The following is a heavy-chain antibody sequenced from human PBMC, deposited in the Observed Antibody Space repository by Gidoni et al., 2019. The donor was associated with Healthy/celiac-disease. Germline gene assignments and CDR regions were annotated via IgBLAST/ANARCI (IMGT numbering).Heavy chain of an antibody. CDR2: ISGSGGST. Sequence: EVQLLASGGGLVQPGGSLRLSCADSGFTLSSYARSWVRQAPGKGLEWVSAISGSGGSTYYADSVKGRFTISRDNSKNTLYLQMNSLRAEDKAVYYCAKGGVGSGWYAGHPGFDYWGQGTLVTVSS. J-gene: IGHJ4*02. CDR3: AKGGVGSGWYAGHPGFDY. CDR1: GFTLSSYA. D-gene: IGHD6-19*01. V-gene: IGHV3-23*01.